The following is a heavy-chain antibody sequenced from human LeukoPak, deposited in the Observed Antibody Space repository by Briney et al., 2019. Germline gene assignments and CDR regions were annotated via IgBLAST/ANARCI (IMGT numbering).Heavy chain of an antibody. J-gene: IGHJ5*02. Sequence: ASVKVSCEASGGTFSSYAISWVRQAPGQGLEWMGGIIPIFGTANYAQKFQGRVTITADESTSTAYMELSSLRSEDTAVYYCAREASYSSSSLGFDPWGQGTLVTVSS. CDR2: IIPIFGTA. CDR1: GGTFSSYA. V-gene: IGHV1-69*13. CDR3: AREASYSSSSLGFDP. D-gene: IGHD6-6*01.